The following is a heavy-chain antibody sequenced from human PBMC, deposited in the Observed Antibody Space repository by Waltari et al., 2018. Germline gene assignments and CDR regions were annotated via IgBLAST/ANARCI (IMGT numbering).Heavy chain of an antibody. CDR3: ASDIAAAGKGGWFDP. J-gene: IGHJ5*02. V-gene: IGHV4-4*02. CDR2: IYHSGST. Sequence: QVQLQESGPGLVKPSGTLSLTCAVSGGSISSSNWWSWVRQPPGKGLGWIGEIYHSGSTNFNPSLKSRVTISVDKSKYQLSLKRSSVTAADTAVYYCASDIAAAGKGGWFDPWGQGTLVTVSS. D-gene: IGHD6-13*01. CDR1: GGSISSSNW.